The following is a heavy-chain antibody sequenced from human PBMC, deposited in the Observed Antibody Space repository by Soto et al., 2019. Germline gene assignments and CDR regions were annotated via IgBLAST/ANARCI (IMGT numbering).Heavy chain of an antibody. V-gene: IGHV1-18*04. CDR3: ARDLRGYSGYGAVAGTDY. CDR1: GYTFTSYG. Sequence: ASVKVSCKASGYTFTSYGISWVRQAPGQGLEWMGWISAYNGNTNYAQKLQGRVTMTTDTSTSTAYMELRSLRSDDTAVYYCARDLRGYSGYGAVAGTDYWGQGTLVTVSS. D-gene: IGHD5-12*01. CDR2: ISAYNGNT. J-gene: IGHJ4*02.